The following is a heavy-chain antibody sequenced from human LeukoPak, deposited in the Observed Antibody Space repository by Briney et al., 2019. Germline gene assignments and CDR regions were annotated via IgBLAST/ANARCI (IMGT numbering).Heavy chain of an antibody. D-gene: IGHD1-1*01. CDR3: AREDWNPPFYYYGIEV. CDR2: IIPIFGPV. J-gene: IGHJ6*02. CDR1: GGTSSNFA. V-gene: IGHV1-69*13. Sequence: GASVKVSCKASGGTSSNFAISWVRQAPGQGLEWMGGIIPIFGPVKYAQKFQGRVTIVADESTSTAYMELRSLRSEDTAVYYCAREDWNPPFYYYGIEVWGQGTTVTVSS.